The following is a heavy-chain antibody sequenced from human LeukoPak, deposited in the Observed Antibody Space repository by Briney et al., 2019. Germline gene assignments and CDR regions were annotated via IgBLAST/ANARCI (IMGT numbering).Heavy chain of an antibody. D-gene: IGHD5-18*01. CDR2: ISGSGGST. CDR1: GFTFSSYA. CDR3: ARGATSEDTAIVTGY. V-gene: IGHV3-23*01. Sequence: GGSLRLSCAASGFTFSSYAMSWVRQAPGKGLEWVSAISGSGGSTYYADSVKGRFTISRDNSKNTLYLQMNSLRAEDTAVYHCARGATSEDTAIVTGYWGQGTLVTVSS. J-gene: IGHJ4*02.